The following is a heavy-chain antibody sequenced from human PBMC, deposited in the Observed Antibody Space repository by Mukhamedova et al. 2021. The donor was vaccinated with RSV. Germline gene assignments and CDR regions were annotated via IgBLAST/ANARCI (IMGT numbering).Heavy chain of an antibody. CDR2: IRYDGSNK. Sequence: GKGLEWVAFIRYDGSNKYYADSVKGRFTISRDNSKNTLYLQMNSLRAEDTAVYYCAKDLPSYSSSWHEGIFDYWGQGTLVTVSS. CDR3: AKDLPSYSSSWHEGIFDY. J-gene: IGHJ4*02. D-gene: IGHD6-13*01. V-gene: IGHV3-30*02.